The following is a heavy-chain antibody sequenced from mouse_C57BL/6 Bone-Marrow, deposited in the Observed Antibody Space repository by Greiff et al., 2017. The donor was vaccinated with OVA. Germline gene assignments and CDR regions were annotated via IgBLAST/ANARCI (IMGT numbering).Heavy chain of an antibody. D-gene: IGHD3-3*01. CDR2: ISDGGSYT. V-gene: IGHV5-4*01. J-gene: IGHJ4*01. CDR3: AREGLGQGMDY. CDR1: GFTFSSYA. Sequence: EVKVVESGGGLVKPGGSLKLSCAASGFTFSSYAMSWVRQTPEKRLEWVATISDGGSYTYYPDNVKGRFTISRDNAKNNLYLQMSHLKSEDTAMYYCAREGLGQGMDYWGQGTSVTVSS.